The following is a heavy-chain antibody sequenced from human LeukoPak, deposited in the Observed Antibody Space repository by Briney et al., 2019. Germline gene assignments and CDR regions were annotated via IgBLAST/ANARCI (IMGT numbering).Heavy chain of an antibody. J-gene: IGHJ4*02. D-gene: IGHD3-22*01. V-gene: IGHV3-7*01. CDR3: ARVSSRRVPPTYSYDRRNYFDY. CDR1: GFTFSSYW. CDR2: IKQDGSEK. Sequence: GGSLRLSCAASGFTFSSYWMSWVRQAPGKGLEWVANIKQDGSEKYYVDSVKGRFTISRDSTTNSLYLQMNRLRAEDTAVYYCARVSSRRVPPTYSYDRRNYFDYWGQGTLVTVSS.